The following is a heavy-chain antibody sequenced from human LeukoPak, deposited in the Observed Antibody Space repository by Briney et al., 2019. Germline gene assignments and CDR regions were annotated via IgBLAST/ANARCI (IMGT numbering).Heavy chain of an antibody. J-gene: IGHJ4*02. CDR3: ARVLFDRDGYNSDHFDY. CDR1: GGSISSYY. V-gene: IGHV4-4*07. D-gene: IGHD5-24*01. Sequence: SETLSLTCTVSGGSISSYYWSWIRQPAGKGLEWIGRIYTSGSINYNPSLKSRVTMSVDTSKNQFSLKLSSVTAADTAVYYCARVLFDRDGYNSDHFDYWGQGTLVTVSS. CDR2: IYTSGSI.